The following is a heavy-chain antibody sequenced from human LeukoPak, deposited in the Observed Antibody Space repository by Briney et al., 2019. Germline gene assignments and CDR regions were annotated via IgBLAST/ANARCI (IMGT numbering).Heavy chain of an antibody. D-gene: IGHD4-17*01. CDR2: IYYSGST. J-gene: IGHJ4*02. CDR3: ARDSYGDYVESLDY. V-gene: IGHV4-59*12. Sequence: PSETLSLTCTVSGGSISSYYWSWIRQPPGKGLEWIGYIYYSGSTNYNPSLKSRVTISVDTSKNQFSLKLSSVTAADTAVYYCARDSYGDYVESLDYWGQGTLVTVSS. CDR1: GGSISSYY.